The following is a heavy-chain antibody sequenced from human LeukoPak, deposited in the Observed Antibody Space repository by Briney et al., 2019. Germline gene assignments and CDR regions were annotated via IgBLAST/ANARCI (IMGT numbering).Heavy chain of an antibody. V-gene: IGHV4-59*12. Sequence: SETLSLTCTVSGGSISNYYWTWIRQPPGKGLEWIAYVYYSGSTNYNPSLKSRVSISVDTSKNQFSLKLSSVTAADTAVYYCARAWSSTGDFDYWGQGTLVTVSS. CDR1: GGSISNYY. D-gene: IGHD6-13*01. CDR2: VYYSGST. J-gene: IGHJ4*02. CDR3: ARAWSSTGDFDY.